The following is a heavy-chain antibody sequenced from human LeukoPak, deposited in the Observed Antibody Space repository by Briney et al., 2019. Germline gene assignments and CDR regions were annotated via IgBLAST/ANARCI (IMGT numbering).Heavy chain of an antibody. D-gene: IGHD7-27*01. CDR3: ARDRDLGNYYDGMVV. Sequence: SQTLSLTCALSGDSVSTNSAAGSLIRQCPSRSLEWLGRTYYRTRWYNDYAVSVKSRITIKSDTSKNQFSLQLNSVTPEDTAVYYCARDRDLGNYYDGMVVWGQGTTVTVSS. J-gene: IGHJ6*02. CDR2: TYYRTRWYN. V-gene: IGHV6-1*01. CDR1: GDSVSTNSAA.